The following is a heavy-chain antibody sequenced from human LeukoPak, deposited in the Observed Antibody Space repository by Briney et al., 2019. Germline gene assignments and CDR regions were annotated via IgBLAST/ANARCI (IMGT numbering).Heavy chain of an antibody. V-gene: IGHV4-39*07. Sequence: SETLSLTCTVSGGSISSSSYYWGWIRQPPGKGLEWIGSIYYSGSTYYNPSLKSRVTISVDTSKNQFSLKLSSVTAADTAVYYCASSSSWYVFDRYWGQGTLVTVSS. CDR1: GGSISSSSYY. CDR3: ASSSSWYVFDRY. CDR2: IYYSGST. D-gene: IGHD6-13*01. J-gene: IGHJ4*02.